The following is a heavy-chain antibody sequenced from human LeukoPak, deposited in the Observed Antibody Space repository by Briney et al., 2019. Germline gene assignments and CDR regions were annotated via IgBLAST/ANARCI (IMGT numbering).Heavy chain of an antibody. V-gene: IGHV5-51*01. Sequence: GESLKISCKGSGYRFTSYWIGWVRQMPGKGLGWMGISYPGDSDTRYSPSFQGQVTISADKSISSAYLQWSRLKASDTAMYYCARHEGYGSGSYYTDISDHVDYWGQGTLVTVSS. J-gene: IGHJ4*02. CDR2: SYPGDSDT. CDR1: GYRFTSYW. D-gene: IGHD3-10*01. CDR3: ARHEGYGSGSYYTDISDHVDY.